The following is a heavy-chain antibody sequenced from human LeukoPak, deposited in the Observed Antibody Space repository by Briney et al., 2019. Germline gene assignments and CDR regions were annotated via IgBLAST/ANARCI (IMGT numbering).Heavy chain of an antibody. CDR2: IIPILGIA. D-gene: IGHD1-26*01. CDR1: GGTFSSYA. V-gene: IGHV1-69*04. Sequence: GASAKVSCKASGGTFSSYAISWVRQAPGQGLEWMGRIIPILGIANYAQKFQGRVTITADKSTSTAYMELSSLRSEDTAVYYCARYSGSDFEGYWGQGTLVTVSS. CDR3: ARYSGSDFEGY. J-gene: IGHJ4*02.